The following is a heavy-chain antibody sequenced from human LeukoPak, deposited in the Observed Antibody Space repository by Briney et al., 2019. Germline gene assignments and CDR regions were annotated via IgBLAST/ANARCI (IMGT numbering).Heavy chain of an antibody. CDR2: IYTSGRFYTSGST. CDR3: ARQRRSGWYFRFLGAFDI. Sequence: SETLSLTCTVSGGSISRYYWSWIRQPAGKGLDWIGRIYTSGRFYTSGSTNYNPSLKSRVTISVDTSKNQFSLKLSSVTAADTAVYYCARQRRSGWYFRFLGAFDIWGQGAMVTVSS. V-gene: IGHV4-4*07. J-gene: IGHJ3*02. CDR1: GGSISRYY. D-gene: IGHD6-19*01.